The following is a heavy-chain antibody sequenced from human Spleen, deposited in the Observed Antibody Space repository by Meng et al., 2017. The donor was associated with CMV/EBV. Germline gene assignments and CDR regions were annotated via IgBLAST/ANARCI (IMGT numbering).Heavy chain of an antibody. V-gene: IGHV1-69*05. CDR2: SIPTFGTA. J-gene: IGHJ6*02. CDR3: ARGGGRDGYNPPYYSGMDV. D-gene: IGHD5-24*01. CDR1: GGTFSSYA. Sequence: SVKVSCKASGGTFSSYAISWVRQAPGQGHEWMGGSIPTFGTANYAQKFQGRVTITTDESTSTAYMELSSLRSEDTAVYYGARGGGRDGYNPPYYSGMDVWGQGTTVTVSS.